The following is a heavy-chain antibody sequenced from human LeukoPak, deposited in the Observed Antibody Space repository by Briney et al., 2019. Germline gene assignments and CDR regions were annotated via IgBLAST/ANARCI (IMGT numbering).Heavy chain of an antibody. Sequence: SETLSLTCTVSGGSISSYYWSWIRQPPGKGLEWIGYIYYSGSTNYNPSLKSRVTISVDTSKNQFSLKLSSVTAADTAVYYCARRLSYSCFDYWGQGTLVTVSS. J-gene: IGHJ4*02. CDR1: GGSISSYY. D-gene: IGHD2-21*01. CDR2: IYYSGST. CDR3: ARRLSYSCFDY. V-gene: IGHV4-59*08.